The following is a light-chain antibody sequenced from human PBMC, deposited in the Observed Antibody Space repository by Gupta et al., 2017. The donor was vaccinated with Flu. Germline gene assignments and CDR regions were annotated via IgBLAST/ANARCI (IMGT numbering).Light chain of an antibody. Sequence: DIQMTQSPSSLSASVGDRVTITCRASQSISSYLNWYQQKPGKAPKLLIYAASSLQSGVPSRFSGSGSGTDFTLTISSRQPEDFATYYCQQSYSTPRSFGQGTKMKIK. V-gene: IGKV1-39*01. J-gene: IGKJ2*03. CDR1: QSISSY. CDR2: AAS. CDR3: QQSYSTPRS.